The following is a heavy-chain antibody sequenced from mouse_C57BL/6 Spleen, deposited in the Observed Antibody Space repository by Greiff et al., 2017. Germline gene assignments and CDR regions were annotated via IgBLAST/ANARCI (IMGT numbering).Heavy chain of an antibody. Sequence: QVQLQQSGAELVKPGASVKISCKASGYAFSSYWMNWVKQRPGKGLEWIGQIYPGDGDTNYNGKFKGKATLTADKSSSTAYMQLSSLTSEDSAVYFCAREADSSGYCDYWGQGTTLTVSS. V-gene: IGHV1-80*01. J-gene: IGHJ2*01. D-gene: IGHD3-2*02. CDR1: GYAFSSYW. CDR3: AREADSSGYCDY. CDR2: IYPGDGDT.